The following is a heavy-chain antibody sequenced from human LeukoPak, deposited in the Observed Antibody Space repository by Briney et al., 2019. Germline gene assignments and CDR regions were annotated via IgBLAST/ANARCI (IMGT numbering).Heavy chain of an antibody. CDR3: AKDGKYSSGWYLGFDY. V-gene: IGHV3-7*03. D-gene: IGHD6-19*01. J-gene: IGHJ4*02. CDR2: IKQDGSEK. Sequence: GGSLRLSCAASGFTFSSYWMSWVRQAPGKGLEWVANIKQDGSEKYYVDSVKGRFTISRDNAKNSLYLQMNSLRAEDTALYYCAKDGKYSSGWYLGFDYWGQGTLVTVSS. CDR1: GFTFSSYW.